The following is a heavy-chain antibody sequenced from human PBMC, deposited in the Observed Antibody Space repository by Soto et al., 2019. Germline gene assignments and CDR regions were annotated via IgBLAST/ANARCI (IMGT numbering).Heavy chain of an antibody. V-gene: IGHV1-69*01. CDR2: IIPIFGTA. J-gene: IGHJ4*02. CDR1: GGTFSSYA. CDR3: ARDGYDYVWGSYRSIDY. Sequence: QVQLVQSGAEVKKSGSSVKVSCKASGGTFSSYAISWVRQAPGQGLEWMGGIIPIFGTANYAQKFQGRVTITADESTSTAYMELSSLRSEDTAVYYCARDGYDYVWGSYRSIDYWGQGTLVTVSS. D-gene: IGHD3-16*02.